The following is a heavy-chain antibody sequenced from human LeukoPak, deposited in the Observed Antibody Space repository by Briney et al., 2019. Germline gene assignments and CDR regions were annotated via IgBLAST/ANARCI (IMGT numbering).Heavy chain of an antibody. D-gene: IGHD1-26*01. J-gene: IGHJ4*02. CDR2: ISGTGGST. Sequence: GGSLRLSCAASGFTFSSYPMSWVRQAPGKGLEWVSGISGTGGSTYYADSVRGRFTISRDNSKNTPYLQMNSLRADDTAVYYCAKGRGATSGPSRTFEYWGQGALVTVSS. CDR1: GFTFSSYP. CDR3: AKGRGATSGPSRTFEY. V-gene: IGHV3-23*01.